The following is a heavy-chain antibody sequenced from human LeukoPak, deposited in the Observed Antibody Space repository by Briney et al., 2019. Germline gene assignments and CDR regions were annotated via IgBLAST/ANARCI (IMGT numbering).Heavy chain of an antibody. J-gene: IGHJ4*02. CDR3: ARDSVYQLLPADFDY. CDR2: ISSSSSYI. D-gene: IGHD2-2*01. V-gene: IGHV3-21*01. CDR1: GFTFSSYS. Sequence: GGSLRLSCAAPGFTFSSYSMNWVRQAPGKGLEWVSSISSSSSYIYYADSVKGRFTISRDNAKNSLYLQMNSLRAEDTAVYYCARDSVYQLLPADFDYWGQGTLVTVSS.